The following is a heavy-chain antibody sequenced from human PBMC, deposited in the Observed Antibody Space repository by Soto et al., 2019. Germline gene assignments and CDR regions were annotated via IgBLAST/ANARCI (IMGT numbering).Heavy chain of an antibody. D-gene: IGHD6-6*01. CDR3: AKGRRRRFPWFDP. CDR1: DASFGGYY. V-gene: IGHV4-34*01. CDR2: INHTGTY. Sequence: QVQLQPWGAGLLKPSETLSLSCAISDASFGGYYWTWLRQAPGKGLEWIGEINHTGTYTYNPSLKSRVNMSIDTAKKHFSLNMTSVTAADTAVYYCAKGRRRRFPWFDPWGQRTLVTVSS. J-gene: IGHJ5*02.